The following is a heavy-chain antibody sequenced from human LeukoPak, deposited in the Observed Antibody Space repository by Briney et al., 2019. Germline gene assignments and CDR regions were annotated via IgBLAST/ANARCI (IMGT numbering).Heavy chain of an antibody. V-gene: IGHV3-21*01. J-gene: IGHJ4*02. Sequence: GGSLRLSCAASGFTFSSYSMNWVRQAPGKGLEWVSSISSSSYIYYADSVKGRFTISRDNAKNSLYLQMNSLRAEDTAVYYCARGGLTTVTSYYFDYWGQGTLVTVSS. CDR3: ARGGLTTVTSYYFDY. D-gene: IGHD4-17*01. CDR1: GFTFSSYS. CDR2: ISSSSYI.